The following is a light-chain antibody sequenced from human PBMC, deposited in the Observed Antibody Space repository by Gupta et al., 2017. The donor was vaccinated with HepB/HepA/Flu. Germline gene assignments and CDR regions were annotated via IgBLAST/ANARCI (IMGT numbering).Light chain of an antibody. V-gene: IGKV1-5*03. CDR1: QRISSW. J-gene: IGKJ1*01. CDR2: KAS. Sequence: DIQMTHYPSTLYASVGARVTINCRISQRISSWLSWYQQKPGKAPRLLNYKASSLESGVPSRFSSRGSGTEFTLTSSSQQADYFATYYRQQYNSYWTFGQGTKVEIK. CDR3: QQYNSYWT.